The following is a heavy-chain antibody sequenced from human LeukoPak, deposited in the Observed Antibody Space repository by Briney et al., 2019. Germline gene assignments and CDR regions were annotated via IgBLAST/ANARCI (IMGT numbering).Heavy chain of an antibody. V-gene: IGHV1-8*01. CDR2: MNPSSGNT. D-gene: IGHD6-13*01. CDR3: ARGRSSWYGANNWFDP. CDR1: GYTFTTYD. J-gene: IGHJ5*02. Sequence: ASVKVCCKASGYTFTTYDINWMRQATGQGLEWMGWMNPSSGNTGYAQKVQGRVTMTRDTAISTAYMELSRLRSEDTAVYYCARGRSSWYGANNWFDPWGQGTLVTVSS.